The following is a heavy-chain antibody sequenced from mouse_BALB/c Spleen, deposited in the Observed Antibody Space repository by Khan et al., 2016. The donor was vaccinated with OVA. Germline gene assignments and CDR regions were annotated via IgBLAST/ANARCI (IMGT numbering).Heavy chain of an antibody. CDR3: VRDGAYHRNDGWFAY. CDR1: GYPFTSYT. Sequence: VQLKQSGAELARPGASVKMSCKASGYPFTSYTIHWIKKRPGQGLEWIGYINPSNGYTNYNQKFKDKATLTIDKSSTTAYLQLSSLTSDDSAVYNCVRDGAYHRNDGWFAYWGQGTLVTVSA. J-gene: IGHJ3*01. D-gene: IGHD2-14*01. CDR2: INPSNGYT. V-gene: IGHV1-4*01.